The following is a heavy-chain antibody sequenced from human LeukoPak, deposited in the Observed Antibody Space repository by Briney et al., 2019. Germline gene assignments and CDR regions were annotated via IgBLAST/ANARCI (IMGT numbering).Heavy chain of an antibody. CDR1: GGSISSYY. CDR3: ARFGWLRSDWFDY. D-gene: IGHD5-12*01. V-gene: IGHV4-59*01. Sequence: SETLSLTCTVSGGSISSYYWSWIRQPPGKGLEWIGYIYYSGSTNYNPSLTSRVTISVDTSKNQFSLKLSSVTAADTAVYYCARFGWLRSDWFDYWGQGTLVTVSS. J-gene: IGHJ4*02. CDR2: IYYSGST.